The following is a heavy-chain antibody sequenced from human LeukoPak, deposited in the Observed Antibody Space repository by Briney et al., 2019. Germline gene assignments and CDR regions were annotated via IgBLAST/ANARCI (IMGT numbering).Heavy chain of an antibody. V-gene: IGHV7-4-1*02. CDR3: ARTYSSGWSDPLDY. D-gene: IGHD6-19*01. J-gene: IGHJ4*02. Sequence: ASVKVSCKASGYTFTSYAMNWVRQAPGQGLEWMGWINTNTGNPTYAQGFTGRFVFSLDTSVSTAYLQISSLKGEDTAVYYCARTYSSGWSDPLDYWGQGTLVTVSS. CDR2: INTNTGNP. CDR1: GYTFTSYA.